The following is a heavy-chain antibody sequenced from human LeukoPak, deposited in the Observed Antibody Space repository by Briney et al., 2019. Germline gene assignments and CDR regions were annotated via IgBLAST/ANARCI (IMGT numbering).Heavy chain of an antibody. CDR1: GFTFSSYG. CDR2: LRYDGSNK. J-gene: IGHJ4*02. D-gene: IGHD3-10*01. Sequence: GGSLRLSCAASGFTFSSYGMHWVRQAPGKGLEWVAFLRYDGSNKYYADSMKGRFTISRDNSKNTLYLQMNSLRAEDTAVYYCAKAKHYYGSGSYSLDYWGQGTLVTVSS. CDR3: AKAKHYYGSGSYSLDY. V-gene: IGHV3-30*02.